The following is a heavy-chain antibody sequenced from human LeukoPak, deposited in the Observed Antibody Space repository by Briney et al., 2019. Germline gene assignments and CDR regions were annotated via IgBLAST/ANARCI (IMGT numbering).Heavy chain of an antibody. V-gene: IGHV1-8*02. J-gene: IGHJ4*02. CDR3: ARVTCSGGSCYTTLPLDY. CDR2: MNPNSGNT. D-gene: IGHD2-15*01. CDR1: GYTFTSYG. Sequence: ASVKVSCKASGYTFTSYGISWVRQAPGQGLEWMGWMNPNSGNTGYAQKFQGRVTMTRDTSISTAFMELSSLRSEDTAVYYCARVTCSGGSCYTTLPLDYWGQGTLVTVSS.